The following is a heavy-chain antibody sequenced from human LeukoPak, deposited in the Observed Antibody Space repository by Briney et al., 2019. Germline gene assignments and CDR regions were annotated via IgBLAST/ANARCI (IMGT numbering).Heavy chain of an antibody. CDR3: ATSQRGYYGSGSYYPFDY. J-gene: IGHJ4*02. Sequence: GESLKISCKGSGYSFTSYWIGWVRQMPGKGLEWMGIIYPGDSDTRYSPSIQGQVTISADKSISTAYLQWSSLKASDTAMYYCATSQRGYYGSGSYYPFDYWGQGTLVTVSS. D-gene: IGHD3-10*01. CDR1: GYSFTSYW. V-gene: IGHV5-51*01. CDR2: IYPGDSDT.